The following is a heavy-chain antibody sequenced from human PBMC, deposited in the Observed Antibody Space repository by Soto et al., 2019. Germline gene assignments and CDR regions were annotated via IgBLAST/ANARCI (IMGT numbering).Heavy chain of an antibody. CDR1: GFTFSSYG. Sequence: GGSLRLSCAASGFTFSSYGMHWVRQAPGKGLEWVAVIWYDGSNKYYADSVKGRFTISRDNSKNTLYLQMNSLRAEDTAVYYCARDGPYNSDAGFDPWGQGTLVTVSS. CDR2: IWYDGSNK. V-gene: IGHV3-33*01. D-gene: IGHD1-20*01. CDR3: ARDGPYNSDAGFDP. J-gene: IGHJ5*02.